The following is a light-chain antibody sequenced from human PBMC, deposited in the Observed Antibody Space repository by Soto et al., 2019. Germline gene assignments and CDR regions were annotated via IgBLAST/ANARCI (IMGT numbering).Light chain of an antibody. CDR2: KAS. J-gene: IGKJ1*01. Sequence: DMQMTQSPSTLSASVGDRVTITCRASQSISSWLAWYQQKPGKAPKLLIYKASSLESGVPSRFSGSGSGTEFTLTISSLQSEDFAVYYCQQYNNWPPLFGQGTKVDIK. V-gene: IGKV1-5*03. CDR1: QSISSW. CDR3: QQYNNWPPL.